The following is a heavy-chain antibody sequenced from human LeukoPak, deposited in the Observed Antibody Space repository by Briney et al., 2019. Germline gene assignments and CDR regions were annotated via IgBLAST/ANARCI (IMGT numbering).Heavy chain of an antibody. Sequence: PGGSLRLSCAASGFTFSSCAMSWVRQAPGKGLEWVSAISGSGGSTYYADSVKGRFTISRDNSKNTLYLQMNSLRAEDTAVYYCAKDPQTPRGYFPGGDGMDVWGQGTTVTVSS. CDR2: ISGSGGST. CDR3: AKDPQTPRGYFPGGDGMDV. J-gene: IGHJ6*02. CDR1: GFTFSSCA. V-gene: IGHV3-23*01. D-gene: IGHD2-2*03.